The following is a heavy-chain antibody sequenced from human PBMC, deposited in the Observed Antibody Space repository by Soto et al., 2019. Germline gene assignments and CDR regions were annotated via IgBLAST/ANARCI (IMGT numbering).Heavy chain of an antibody. CDR2: IDPSGSYT. CDR1: GYSFTSYW. V-gene: IGHV5-10-1*01. Sequence: PGESLKISCKGSGYSFTSYWISWVRQMPGKGLEWMGRIDPSGSYTNYSPSFQGHVTISADKSISTAYLQWSSLKASDTAMYYCARRDCSSTSCYTDYYYGMDVWGQGTTVTVSS. D-gene: IGHD2-2*02. CDR3: ARRDCSSTSCYTDYYYGMDV. J-gene: IGHJ6*02.